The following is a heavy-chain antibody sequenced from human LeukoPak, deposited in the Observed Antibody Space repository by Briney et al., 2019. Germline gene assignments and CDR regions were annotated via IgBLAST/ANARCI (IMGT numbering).Heavy chain of an antibody. CDR2: IRYDGSNK. CDR1: GFTFSAYG. D-gene: IGHD6-13*01. V-gene: IGHV3-30*02. CDR3: AKDRNKGYSSSWYFDY. Sequence: PGGSLRLSCAASGFTFSAYGMHWVRQAPGKGLEWVAFIRYDGSNKYYADSVKGRFTISRDNSKNTLYLQMNSLRAEDTAVYYCAKDRNKGYSSSWYFDYWGQGTLVTVSS. J-gene: IGHJ4*02.